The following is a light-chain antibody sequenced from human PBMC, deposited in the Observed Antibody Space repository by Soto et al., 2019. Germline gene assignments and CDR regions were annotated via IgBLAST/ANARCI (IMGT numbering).Light chain of an antibody. CDR3: QQYNNWPQT. V-gene: IGKV3-15*01. Sequence: EIVMTQSPATLSVSPWERATLSCRASQSVSSNLAWYQQKPGQAPRLLIYGASTRATGIPARFSGSGSGTEFTLTISSLQSEDCAVYYCQQYNNWPQTFGQGTKVDIK. CDR1: QSVSSN. J-gene: IGKJ1*01. CDR2: GAS.